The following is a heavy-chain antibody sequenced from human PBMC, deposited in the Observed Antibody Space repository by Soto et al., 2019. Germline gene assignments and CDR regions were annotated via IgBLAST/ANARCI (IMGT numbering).Heavy chain of an antibody. D-gene: IGHD4-17*01. J-gene: IGHJ4*02. V-gene: IGHV1-18*01. CDR3: ARSSSDYGDDGLSLGY. Sequence: QVQLVQSGAEVKKPGASVKVSCKASGYTFSGYGINWVRQAPGQGLEWMGWISAYNGNTKYAQKFQDRVTMTTDTSTSTAHMELRSLRSDDTAVYFCARSSSDYGDDGLSLGYWGQGTLVTVSS. CDR1: GYTFSGYG. CDR2: ISAYNGNT.